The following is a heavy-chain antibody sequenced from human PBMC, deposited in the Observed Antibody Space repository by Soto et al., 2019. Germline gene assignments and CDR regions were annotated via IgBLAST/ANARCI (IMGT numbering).Heavy chain of an antibody. CDR2: INPNSGGT. Sequence: QVQLVQSGAEVKKPGASVKVSCKASGYTFTGYYMHWVRQAPGQGLVWMGWINPNSGGTNYAQKFQGWVTMTGDTSISTAYMELSRLRSHDTAVYYCARGVAAADNWFDPWGQGPLVTVSS. J-gene: IGHJ5*02. V-gene: IGHV1-2*04. D-gene: IGHD6-13*01. CDR3: ARGVAAADNWFDP. CDR1: GYTFTGYY.